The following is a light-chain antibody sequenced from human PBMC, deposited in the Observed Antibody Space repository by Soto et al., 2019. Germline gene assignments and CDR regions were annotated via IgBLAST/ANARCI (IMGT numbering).Light chain of an antibody. CDR3: QPRSNWPRT. CDR2: DAF. Sequence: EIVLTQSPATLSLSPGERATLFCRASQSVSSYLAWYQQKPGQAPRLLIYDAFNRATGIPARYSGSGSGTDFTLTIRSLEPEDFAVYYCQPRSNWPRTFGPGTKVDIK. V-gene: IGKV3-11*01. J-gene: IGKJ3*01. CDR1: QSVSSY.